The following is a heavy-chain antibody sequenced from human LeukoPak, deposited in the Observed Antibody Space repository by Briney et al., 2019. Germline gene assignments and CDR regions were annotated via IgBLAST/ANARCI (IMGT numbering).Heavy chain of an antibody. J-gene: IGHJ4*02. Sequence: TGGSLRLSCAASGFTFSSYAMSWVRQAPGKGLEWVSVISGSGGSTYYADSVKGRFTISRDNSKNTLYLQMNSLRAEDTAVYYCAKAPRWNDFIRDYYFDYWGQGTLVTVSS. D-gene: IGHD1-1*01. CDR2: ISGSGGST. CDR1: GFTFSSYA. V-gene: IGHV3-23*01. CDR3: AKAPRWNDFIRDYYFDY.